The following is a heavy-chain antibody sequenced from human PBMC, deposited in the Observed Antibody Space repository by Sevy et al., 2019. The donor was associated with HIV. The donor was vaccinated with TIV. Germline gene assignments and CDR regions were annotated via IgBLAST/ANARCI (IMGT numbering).Heavy chain of an antibody. CDR3: TPAGTYYDY. V-gene: IGHV3-15*01. D-gene: IGHD6-13*01. Sequence: GGSLRLSCAASGFTFSNAWMTWVRQAPGAGLEWVGRIKSKTVGGTTDYAAPVKGRLPISRDDSKNTLYLQMNSLKTVDTAVYYCTPAGTYYDYWGQGTLVTVSS. J-gene: IGHJ4*02. CDR1: GFTFSNAW. CDR2: IKSKTVGGTT.